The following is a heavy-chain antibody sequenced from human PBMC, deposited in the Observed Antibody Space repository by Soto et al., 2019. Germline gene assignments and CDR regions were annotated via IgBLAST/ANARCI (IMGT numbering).Heavy chain of an antibody. J-gene: IGHJ4*02. V-gene: IGHV3-33*01. CDR3: ARAEIQSTGDY. CDR1: GFTFSSYG. Sequence: QVQLVESGGGVVQPGRSLRLSCAASGFTFSSYGMHWVRQAPGKGLEWVAVIWYDGSNKYYADSVKGRFTISRDNSKNTLDLQMNSLRAEDTAVYYGARAEIQSTGDYWGQGTLVTGSS. D-gene: IGHD5-18*01. CDR2: IWYDGSNK.